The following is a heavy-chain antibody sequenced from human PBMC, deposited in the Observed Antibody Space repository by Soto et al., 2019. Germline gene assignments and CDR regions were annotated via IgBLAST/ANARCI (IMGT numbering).Heavy chain of an antibody. Sequence: GASVKVSCKASGYTFTGYYMHWVRQAPGQGLEWMGWINPNSGGTNYAQKFQGRVTMTRDTSISTAYMELSRLRSDDTAVYYCARDSGPNSYDFWSGYPAYYFDYWGQGTLVTVSS. CDR1: GYTFTGYY. CDR2: INPNSGGT. CDR3: ARDSGPNSYDFWSGYPAYYFDY. J-gene: IGHJ4*02. D-gene: IGHD3-3*01. V-gene: IGHV1-2*02.